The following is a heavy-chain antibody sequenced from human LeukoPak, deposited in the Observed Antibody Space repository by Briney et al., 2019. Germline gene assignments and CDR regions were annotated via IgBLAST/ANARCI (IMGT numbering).Heavy chain of an antibody. CDR1: GYNFRHYG. V-gene: IGHV1-18*01. D-gene: IGHD6-6*01. J-gene: IGHJ4*02. CDR3: ARGGPFPSSSSSREYYLDY. CDR2: ISGGYNGDS. Sequence: ASVKVSCKTSGYNFRHYGISWVRQAPGQGLEWMAWISGGYNGDSNYALKLRGRLTMTTDTSTSTAYMELRSLRSDDTAVYYCARGGPFPSSSSSREYYLDYWGQGTLVTVSS.